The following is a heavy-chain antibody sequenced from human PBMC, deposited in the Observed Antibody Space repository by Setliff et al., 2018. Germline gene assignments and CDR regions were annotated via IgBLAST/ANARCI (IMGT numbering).Heavy chain of an antibody. CDR2: INTNTGNP. D-gene: IGHD3-22*01. J-gene: IGHJ4*02. V-gene: IGHV7-4-1*02. CDR3: ARVPIDYYDSSGYYSEELFDY. Sequence: ASVKVSCKASGGTFSSYAISWGRQAPGQGLEWRGWINTNTGNPTYAQGFTGRFVFSLDTSVSPAYLQISSLKAEDTAVYYCARVPIDYYDSSGYYSEELFDYWGQGTLVTVSS. CDR1: GGTFSSYA.